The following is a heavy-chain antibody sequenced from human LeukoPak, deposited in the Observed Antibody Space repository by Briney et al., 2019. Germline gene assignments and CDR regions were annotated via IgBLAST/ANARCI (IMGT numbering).Heavy chain of an antibody. V-gene: IGHV3-23*01. CDR2: ISGSGGST. D-gene: IGHD6-13*01. CDR3: AKDLVRAAAGTGNNFDY. Sequence: GGSLRLSCAASGFTFSSYSMSWVRQAPGKGLEWVSAISGSGGSTYYADSVKGRFTISRDNSKNTLYLQMNSLRAEDTAVYYCAKDLVRAAAGTGNNFDYWGQGTLVTVSS. J-gene: IGHJ4*02. CDR1: GFTFSSYS.